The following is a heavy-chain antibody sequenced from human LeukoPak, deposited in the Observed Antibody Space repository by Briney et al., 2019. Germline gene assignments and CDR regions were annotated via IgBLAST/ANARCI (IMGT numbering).Heavy chain of an antibody. V-gene: IGHV3-74*01. CDR2: IDSDGSIT. CDR1: GFTFCSYF. Sequence: RSLSLSCAASGFTFCSYFMHWVRQAPGEGVGWGSGIDSDGSITSYADSGTGRFTTSRDNAKHTLYLQMNSLRAEDTAVYYSASGYYYTEIDDGGQGTLVTASS. CDR3: ASGYYYTEIDD. J-gene: IGHJ4*02. D-gene: IGHD3-22*01.